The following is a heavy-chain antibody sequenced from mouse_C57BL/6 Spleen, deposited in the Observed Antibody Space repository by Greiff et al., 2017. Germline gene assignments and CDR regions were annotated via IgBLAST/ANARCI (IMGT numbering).Heavy chain of an antibody. Sequence: VQLQESGAELVRPGASVTLSCKASGYTFTDYEMHWVKQTPVHGLEWIGAIDPETGGTAYNQKFKGKAILTADKSSSTAYMELRSLTSEDSAVYYCTRELLLRYFEVWGTGTTVTVSS. CDR1: GYTFTDYE. D-gene: IGHD1-1*01. CDR2: IDPETGGT. V-gene: IGHV1-15*01. CDR3: TRELLLRYFEV. J-gene: IGHJ1*03.